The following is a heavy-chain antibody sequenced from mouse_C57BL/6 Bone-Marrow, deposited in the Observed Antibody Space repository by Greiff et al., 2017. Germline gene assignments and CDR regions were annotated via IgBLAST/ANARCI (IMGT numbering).Heavy chain of an antibody. CDR1: GFSLTSYA. CDR3: ARRRYDYDDAGDY. V-gene: IGHV2-9-1*01. J-gene: IGHJ4*01. Sequence: QVQLQESGPGLVAPSQSLSITCTVSGFSLTSYAISWVRQPPGKGLEWLGVIWTGGGTNYNSALKSRLGISKDNSTSQVFFTMNSLPTDDTARYYCARRRYDYDDAGDYWGQGTSATVSA. D-gene: IGHD2-4*01. CDR2: IWTGGGT.